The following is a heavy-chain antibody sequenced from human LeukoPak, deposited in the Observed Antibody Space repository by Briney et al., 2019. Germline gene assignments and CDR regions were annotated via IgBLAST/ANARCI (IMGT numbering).Heavy chain of an antibody. D-gene: IGHD3-3*01. CDR1: GVSIISSNYY. Sequence: PSETLSLTCSVSGVSIISSNYYWGWIRQPPGKGLEWIGSIYQSGSGSSYYNPSLKSRVTIFGDTSKNQFFLRLSSVTAADTAVYYCASTLRFLPYRRFDYWGQGTLVTVPS. V-gene: IGHV4-39*01. CDR2: IYQSGSGSS. J-gene: IGHJ4*02. CDR3: ASTLRFLPYRRFDY.